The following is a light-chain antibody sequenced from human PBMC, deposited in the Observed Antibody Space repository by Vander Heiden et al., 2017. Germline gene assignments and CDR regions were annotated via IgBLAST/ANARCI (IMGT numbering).Light chain of an antibody. CDR2: GAS. CDR1: QSVSSSY. Sequence: EIVLTQSPGTLSLSPGERATLPCRASQSVSSSYLAWYQQKPGQAPRLLIYGASSRATGIPDRFSGSGSGTDFTLTISRLEPEDFAVYYCLQDGSSPLTFGGGTKVEIK. V-gene: IGKV3-20*01. J-gene: IGKJ4*01. CDR3: LQDGSSPLT.